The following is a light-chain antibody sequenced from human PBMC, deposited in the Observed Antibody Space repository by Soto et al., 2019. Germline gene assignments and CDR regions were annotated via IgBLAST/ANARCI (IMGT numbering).Light chain of an antibody. CDR2: EVT. V-gene: IGLV2-14*01. Sequence: QSALTQPASVSGSPGQSITISCTGTSGDIGSYNRVSWYQQHPGKAPKLIIYEVTDRPSGVSNRFSGSKSGNTASLTISGLQAEDEAQSYRSSYTNINTRACVFGTGTKVTVL. CDR3: SSYTNINTRACV. J-gene: IGLJ1*01. CDR1: SGDIGSYNR.